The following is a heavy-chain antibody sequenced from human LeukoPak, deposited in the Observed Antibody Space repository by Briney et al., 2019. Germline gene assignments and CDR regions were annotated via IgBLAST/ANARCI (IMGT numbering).Heavy chain of an antibody. J-gene: IGHJ5*02. CDR2: INPNSGGT. CDR1: GYTFTGYY. D-gene: IGHD4-17*01. CDR3: AREGLEVTTYNWFDP. V-gene: IGHV1-2*02. Sequence: ASVKVSCKASGYTFTGYYMHWVRQAPGQGLEWMGWINPNSGGTNYAQKFQGRVTMTRDTSISTAYMELGRLRSDDTAVYYCAREGLEVTTYNWFDPWGQGTLVTVSS.